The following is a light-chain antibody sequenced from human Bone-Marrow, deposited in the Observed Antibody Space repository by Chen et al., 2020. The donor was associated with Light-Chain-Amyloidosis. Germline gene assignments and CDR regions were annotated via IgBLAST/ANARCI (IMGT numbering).Light chain of an antibody. CDR3: QVWDTSSDHPV. J-gene: IGLJ2*01. V-gene: IGLV3-21*02. CDR1: NIGSRT. CDR2: DDS. Sequence: SYVLTQPPSVSVAPGQTATITCGGTNIGSRTVHWYQQKPGQAPVVVVYDDSDRPSGIPERFSGSKSGSTATLTISRVNGGDEADYYCQVWDTSSDHPVFGGGTKVTVL.